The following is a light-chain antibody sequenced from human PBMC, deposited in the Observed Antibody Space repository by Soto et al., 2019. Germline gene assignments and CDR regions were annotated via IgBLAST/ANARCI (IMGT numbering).Light chain of an antibody. Sequence: QSALTQPASVSGSPGQSITISCTGTSSDVGSHNYVSWYQQHPGKAPKLIIFEVNSRPSGVSNRFSGSKSGSAASLTISGLXAEDEADYYCSSYSSTSTPYVFGGGTKVTVL. CDR2: EVN. V-gene: IGLV2-14*01. CDR3: SSYSSTSTPYV. J-gene: IGLJ1*01. CDR1: SSDVGSHNY.